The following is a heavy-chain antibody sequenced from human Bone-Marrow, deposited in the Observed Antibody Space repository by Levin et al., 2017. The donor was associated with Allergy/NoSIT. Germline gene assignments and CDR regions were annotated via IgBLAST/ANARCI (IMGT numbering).Heavy chain of an antibody. CDR3: ARVRGGNYHYYYGMDV. J-gene: IGHJ6*02. CDR2: ISYDGTEK. V-gene: IGHV3-30*03. CDR1: GFIFTSYG. Sequence: LSLTCAASGFIFTSYGFHWVRQAPGKGLEWVAIISYDGTEKYYADFVKGRSTISRDKSKNTVYLQISSLRPEDTAVYYCARVRGGNYHYYYGMDVWGQGTTVIVSS. D-gene: IGHD5-24*01.